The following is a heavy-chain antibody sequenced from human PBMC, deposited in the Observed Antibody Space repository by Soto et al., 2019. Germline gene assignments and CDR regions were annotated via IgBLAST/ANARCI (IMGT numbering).Heavy chain of an antibody. V-gene: IGHV4-59*12. CDR1: GDSIRSYY. D-gene: IGHD3-3*01. Sequence: LSLTCSVSGDSIRSYYWTWIRQPPGRGLEWIGHVYYGGSTNYNPSLQSRVTISLDTSKNQFSLRLTSMTAADAAVYYCAGEGALATFGVVWGQGTRVTVSS. CDR3: AGEGALATFGVV. CDR2: VYYGGST. J-gene: IGHJ4*02.